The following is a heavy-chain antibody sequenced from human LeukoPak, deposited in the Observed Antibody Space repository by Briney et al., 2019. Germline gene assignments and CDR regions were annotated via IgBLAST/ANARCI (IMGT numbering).Heavy chain of an antibody. Sequence: GGSLRLSCAATGLSVSSNFMSWVRQAPGKGLEWVSVIYGGGSTYYADSVKGRFAISRDTPKNTLYLQMNSLRVEDTAVYYCASWPVGWYGEDSWGQGTLVTVSS. CDR1: GLSVSSNF. D-gene: IGHD6-19*01. CDR2: IYGGGST. CDR3: ASWPVGWYGEDS. J-gene: IGHJ4*02. V-gene: IGHV3-53*01.